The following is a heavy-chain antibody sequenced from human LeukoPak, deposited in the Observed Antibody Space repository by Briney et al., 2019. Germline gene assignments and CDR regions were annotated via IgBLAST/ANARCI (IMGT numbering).Heavy chain of an antibody. J-gene: IGHJ4*02. CDR3: ARAVFLDPSYSSSWSPRRHYFDY. D-gene: IGHD6-13*01. V-gene: IGHV4-4*02. CDR2: IYHSGST. CDR1: GGSISSSNW. Sequence: SGTLSLTCAVSGGSISSSNWWSWVRQPPGKGLEWIGEIYHSGSTNYNPSLKSRVTISVDTSKNQFSLKLSSVTAADTAVYYCARAVFLDPSYSSSWSPRRHYFDYWGQGTLVTVSS.